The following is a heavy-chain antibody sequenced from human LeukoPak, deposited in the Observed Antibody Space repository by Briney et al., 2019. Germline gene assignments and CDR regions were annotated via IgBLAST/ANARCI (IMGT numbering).Heavy chain of an antibody. Sequence: GGSLRLSCAASGFAFSSYAMSWVRQAPGKGLEWASAISGSGDSTYYADSVKGRFTISRDNAKNSLYLQMNSLRAEDTAVYYCARDGEQQLLDYWGQGTLVTVSS. CDR2: ISGSGDST. J-gene: IGHJ4*02. CDR1: GFAFSSYA. D-gene: IGHD6-13*01. CDR3: ARDGEQQLLDY. V-gene: IGHV3-23*01.